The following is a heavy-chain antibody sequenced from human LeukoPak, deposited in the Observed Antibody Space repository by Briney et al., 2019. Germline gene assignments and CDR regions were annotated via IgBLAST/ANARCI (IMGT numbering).Heavy chain of an antibody. J-gene: IGHJ5*02. Sequence: ASQTLSLTCTVSGGSISSYYWSWIRQPPGKGLEWIGYIYYSGSTNYNRSLKSRVTISLDTSKNQLSLKLSSVTAADTAVYYCAALPYDFWSGSSWGQGTLVTVSS. CDR3: AALPYDFWSGSS. CDR2: IYYSGST. V-gene: IGHV4-59*08. CDR1: GGSISSYY. D-gene: IGHD3-3*01.